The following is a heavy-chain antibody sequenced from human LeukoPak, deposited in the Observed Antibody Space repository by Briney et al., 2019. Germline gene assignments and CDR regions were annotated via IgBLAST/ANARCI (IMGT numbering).Heavy chain of an antibody. CDR2: ISSSSSYI. V-gene: IGHV3-21*01. J-gene: IGHJ6*02. Sequence: GGSLRLSCAASGFTFSSYSMNWVRQAPGKGLEWVSSISSSSSYIYYADSVKGRFTISRDNAKNSLYLQMNSLRAEDTAVYYCARRPYSSSWVYYYGMDVWGQGTTVTVSS. CDR1: GFTFSSYS. D-gene: IGHD6-13*01. CDR3: ARRPYSSSWVYYYGMDV.